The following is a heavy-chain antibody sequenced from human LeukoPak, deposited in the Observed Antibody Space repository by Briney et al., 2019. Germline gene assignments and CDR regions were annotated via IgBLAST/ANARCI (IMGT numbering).Heavy chain of an antibody. D-gene: IGHD6-13*01. CDR2: IYPGDSDT. J-gene: IGHJ6*03. CDR3: ARHVGIAAAGYYYYYYMDV. Sequence: GESLKISCKGSGYSFTRYWIGWVRQMPGKGLEWMGIIYPGDSDTRYSPSFQGQVTISADKSISTAYLQWSSLKASDTAMYYCARHVGIAAAGYYYYYYMDVWGKGTTVTVSS. V-gene: IGHV5-51*01. CDR1: GYSFTRYW.